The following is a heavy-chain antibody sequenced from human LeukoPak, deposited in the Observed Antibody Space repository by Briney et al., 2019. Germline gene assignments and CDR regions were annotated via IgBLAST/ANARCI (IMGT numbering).Heavy chain of an antibody. J-gene: IGHJ5*02. CDR3: ARLIPYDSSGYPVNWFDP. Sequence: SETLSLTCTVSGGSISSSSYYWGWIRQPPGKGLEWIGSIYYSGSTYYNPSLKSRVTISVGTSKNQFSLKLSSVTAADTAVYYCARLIPYDSSGYPVNWFDPWGQGTLVTVSS. CDR1: GGSISSSSYY. D-gene: IGHD3-22*01. V-gene: IGHV4-39*01. CDR2: IYYSGST.